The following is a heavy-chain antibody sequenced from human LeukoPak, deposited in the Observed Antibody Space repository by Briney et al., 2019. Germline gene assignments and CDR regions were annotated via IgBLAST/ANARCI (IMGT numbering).Heavy chain of an antibody. CDR2: IYPGDSDT. CDR1: GYRFTSSW. D-gene: IGHD2-8*01. Sequence: AGESLKISCKGSGYRFTSSWIGWVRQMPGKGLEWMGIIYPGDSDTRYSPSFQGQVTISADRSISTAYLQWNSLKASDTAMYYWARVITEGNGGGFDYWGQGPLVTVSS. J-gene: IGHJ4*02. CDR3: ARVITEGNGGGFDY. V-gene: IGHV5-51*01.